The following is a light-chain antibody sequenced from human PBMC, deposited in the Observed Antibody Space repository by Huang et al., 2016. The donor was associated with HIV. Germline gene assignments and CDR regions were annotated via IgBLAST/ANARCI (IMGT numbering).Light chain of an antibody. CDR3: QQYNNWPFT. CDR2: GES. J-gene: IGKJ3*01. V-gene: IGKV3-15*01. CDR1: QSISSK. Sequence: ERVMTQSPVTLSVSPGERATFSCRASQSISSKLAWYQQKPGQAPRLLIYGESTRATGIPARFRCSGAGTEFTLTISSLQSEDFAVYYCQQYNNWPFTFGPGTRVDIK.